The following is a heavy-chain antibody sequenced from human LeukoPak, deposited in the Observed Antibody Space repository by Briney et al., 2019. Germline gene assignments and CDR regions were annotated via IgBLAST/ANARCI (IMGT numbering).Heavy chain of an antibody. J-gene: IGHJ4*02. D-gene: IGHD4-23*01. CDR3: ARALGGNEPIFDF. CDR1: GFTFSYYG. Sequence: PGGSLRLSCAASGFTFSYYGMHWVRQAPGKGLEWVAVIWYDGSNKYYADSVKGRFTISTDNSKNTLYLQMNSLRAEDTAVYYCARALGGNEPIFDFWGQGTLVTVSS. CDR2: IWYDGSNK. V-gene: IGHV3-33*01.